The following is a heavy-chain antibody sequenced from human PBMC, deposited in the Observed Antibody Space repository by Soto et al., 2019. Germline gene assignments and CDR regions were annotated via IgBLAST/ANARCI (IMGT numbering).Heavy chain of an antibody. J-gene: IGHJ4*02. V-gene: IGHV3-30*18. CDR2: ISYDGSNK. CDR1: GFTFSSYG. D-gene: IGHD6-13*01. Sequence: QVQLVESGGGVVQPGRSLRLSCAASGFTFSSYGMHWVRQAPGKGLEWVAVISYDGSNKYYADSVKGRFTISRDNSKNTLYLQMNSLRAEDKAVYYCAKEFLVAAAGTRVAVPTDYWGQGTLVTVSS. CDR3: AKEFLVAAAGTRVAVPTDY.